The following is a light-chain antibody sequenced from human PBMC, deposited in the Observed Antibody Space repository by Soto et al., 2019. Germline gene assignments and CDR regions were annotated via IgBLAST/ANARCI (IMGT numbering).Light chain of an antibody. CDR2: GAA. V-gene: IGKV3-15*01. J-gene: IGKJ5*01. Sequence: DIELTQSPDTLSLSPGERATLSCGASQSVTSNYLAWCQQKTRQTPTLLIYGAASTANGMPATFIGSRSGAAVTPPISSLQSADFAVYYCQQYNEWSPVAFGQGTRLDIK. CDR3: QQYNEWSPVA. CDR1: QSVTSN.